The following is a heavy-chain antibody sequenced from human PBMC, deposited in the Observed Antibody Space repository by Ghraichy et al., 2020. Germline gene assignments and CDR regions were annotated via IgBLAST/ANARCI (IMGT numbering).Heavy chain of an antibody. Sequence: GGSLRLSCAASGFTFSSYWMHWVRQAPGKGLVWVSRINSGGSATNYADSVKGRFTISRDNAKNTLYLQMNSLRAEDTAVYYCAREQYTFGTIRVYYFDYWGQGTLVTVSS. CDR2: INSGGSAT. J-gene: IGHJ4*02. D-gene: IGHD1-14*01. V-gene: IGHV3-74*01. CDR1: GFTFSSYW. CDR3: AREQYTFGTIRVYYFDY.